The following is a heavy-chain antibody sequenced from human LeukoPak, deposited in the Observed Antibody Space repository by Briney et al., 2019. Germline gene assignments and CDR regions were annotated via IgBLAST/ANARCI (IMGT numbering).Heavy chain of an antibody. J-gene: IGHJ4*02. CDR2: ISYSGST. CDR3: ARHVGHGDYFDY. Sequence: PGGSLRLSCAASGFTFSSYAMSWVRQAPGKGLEWIGSISYSGSTYYNPSLKSRVTISEDTSKNHFSLRLSSVAAADTAVYYCARHVGHGDYFDYWGQGTRVTVSS. D-gene: IGHD4-17*01. CDR1: GFTFSSYA. V-gene: IGHV4-39*01.